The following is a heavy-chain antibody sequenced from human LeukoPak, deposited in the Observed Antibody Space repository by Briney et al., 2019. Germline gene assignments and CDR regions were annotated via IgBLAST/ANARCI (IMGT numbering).Heavy chain of an antibody. D-gene: IGHD6-13*01. CDR2: IYSGGST. Sequence: GGSLRLSCAASGFTVSSNYMSWVRQAPGKGLEWVSVIYSGGSTYYADSVKGRFTISRDNAKNTLYLQMNSLRAEDTAVYYCARVPPSYSSSWYEVRAGYYGMDVWGQGTTVTVSS. CDR1: GFTVSSNY. V-gene: IGHV3-53*01. J-gene: IGHJ6*02. CDR3: ARVPPSYSSSWYEVRAGYYGMDV.